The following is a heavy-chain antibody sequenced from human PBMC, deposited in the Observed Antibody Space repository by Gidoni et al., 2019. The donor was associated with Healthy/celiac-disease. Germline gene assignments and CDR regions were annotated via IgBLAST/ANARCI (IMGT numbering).Heavy chain of an antibody. CDR3: ARRGYCSSTSCSDAFDI. D-gene: IGHD2-2*01. CDR2: IYPGDSDT. Sequence: EVQLVQSGAAVNKPGESLKISCKGSGYSFTTYWLGWVRQMPGKGLEWMGIIYPGDSDTRYSPAFQGQVTISADKSISTAYLQWSSLKASDTAMYYCARRGYCSSTSCSDAFDIWGQGTMVTVSS. J-gene: IGHJ3*02. V-gene: IGHV5-51*01. CDR1: GYSFTTYW.